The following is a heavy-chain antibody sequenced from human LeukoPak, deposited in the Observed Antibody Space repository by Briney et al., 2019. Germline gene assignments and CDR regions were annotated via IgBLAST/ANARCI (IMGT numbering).Heavy chain of an antibody. D-gene: IGHD4-11*01. Sequence: GGSLRLSCAAPGFTFNTYWMSWVRQAPGKGLEWVAIVSRDGSDMIYLDSVKGRFTISRDNAENSLFLQMNNLRVEDAAVYYCARAPHYSNYGPYYYGMDVWGQGTTVTVSS. V-gene: IGHV3-7*03. CDR3: ARAPHYSNYGPYYYGMDV. CDR1: GFTFNTYW. J-gene: IGHJ6*02. CDR2: VSRDGSDM.